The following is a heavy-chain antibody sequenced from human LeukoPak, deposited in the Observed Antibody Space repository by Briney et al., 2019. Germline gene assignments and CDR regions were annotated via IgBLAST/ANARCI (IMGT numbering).Heavy chain of an antibody. CDR3: ASQYDSSGYYYFDY. Sequence: SETLSLTCAVSGGSISSSSSYYWGWIRQPPGKGLEWIGSIYYSGSTYYSPSLKSRITISVDTSKNQFSLKLSSVTAADTAVYYCASQYDSSGYYYFDYWGQGTLVTVSS. V-gene: IGHV4-39*01. CDR2: IYYSGST. CDR1: GGSISSSSSYY. D-gene: IGHD3-22*01. J-gene: IGHJ4*02.